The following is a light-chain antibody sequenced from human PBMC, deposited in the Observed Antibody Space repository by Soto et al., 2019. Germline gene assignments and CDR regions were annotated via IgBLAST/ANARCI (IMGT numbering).Light chain of an antibody. V-gene: IGKV1-27*01. CDR1: QGISSF. Sequence: DIQMTQSPSSLSASVGDRVTITCRASQGISSFVAWYQQKPGKVPRLLISGASTLQSGLPSLFSGSGSGTDFTLTISSLLAEVVASYCCQKYSSVITFGQGTRVEIK. J-gene: IGKJ5*01. CDR3: QKYSSVIT. CDR2: GAS.